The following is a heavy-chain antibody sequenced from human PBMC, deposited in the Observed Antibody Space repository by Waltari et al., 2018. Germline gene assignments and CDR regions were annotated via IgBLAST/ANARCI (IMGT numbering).Heavy chain of an antibody. CDR3: ARDGGGSTSDAFDI. J-gene: IGHJ3*02. D-gene: IGHD1-26*01. Sequence: QVQLVQSGAEVKKPGSSVKVSCKASGGTFSSYAISWVRQAPGQGLEWMGRIIPIFGTANYAQKSKGRVTITADKSTSTAYMELSSLRSEDTAVYYCARDGGGSTSDAFDIWGQGTMVTVSS. CDR2: IIPIFGTA. V-gene: IGHV1-69*08. CDR1: GGTFSSYA.